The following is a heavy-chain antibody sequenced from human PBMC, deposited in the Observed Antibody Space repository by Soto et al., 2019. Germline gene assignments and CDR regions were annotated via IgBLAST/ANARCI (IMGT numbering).Heavy chain of an antibody. Sequence: SETLSLTCAVSGGSISSGGYSWSWIRQPPGKGLEWIGYIYHSGSTYYNPSLKSRVTISVDTSKNQFSLNLRSVTAADTAVYYCARLERTTVVTLFEYWGQGALVTVSS. D-gene: IGHD4-4*01. V-gene: IGHV4-30-2*03. J-gene: IGHJ4*02. CDR3: ARLERTTVVTLFEY. CDR1: GGSISSGGYS. CDR2: IYHSGST.